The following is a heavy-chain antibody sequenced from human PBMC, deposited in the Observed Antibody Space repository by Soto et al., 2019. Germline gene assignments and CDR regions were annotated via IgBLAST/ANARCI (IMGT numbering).Heavy chain of an antibody. CDR3: ARARFQVLYGKPYFDS. Sequence: NTSETLSLTCTVSGGSITTGGSYWSWIRQHPGKGLEWIGNIYHSGNTYYNPSLKSRLTISVDTSKNHFSLMVDSVTAADTAVYYCARARFQVLYGKPYFDSWGQGTLVTVSA. V-gene: IGHV4-31*03. J-gene: IGHJ4*02. D-gene: IGHD2-2*02. CDR1: GGSITTGGSY. CDR2: IYHSGNT.